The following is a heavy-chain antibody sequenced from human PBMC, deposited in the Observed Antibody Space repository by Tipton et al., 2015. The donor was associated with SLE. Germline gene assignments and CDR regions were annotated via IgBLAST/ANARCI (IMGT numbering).Heavy chain of an antibody. CDR2: INHSGST. Sequence: TLSLTCTVSDGSISSHSWSWIRQPPGKGLEWIGEINHSGSTNYNPSLKSRVTISIDTSKNQFSLRLSSVTAADTAVYYCARDCTTGVCYTTSFDYWGQGTLVTVSP. CDR3: ARDCTTGVCYTTSFDY. V-gene: IGHV4-34*01. CDR1: DGSISSHS. D-gene: IGHD2-8*01. J-gene: IGHJ4*02.